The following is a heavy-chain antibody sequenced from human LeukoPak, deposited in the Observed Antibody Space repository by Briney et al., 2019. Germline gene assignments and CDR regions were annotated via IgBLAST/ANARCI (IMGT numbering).Heavy chain of an antibody. V-gene: IGHV4-61*02. CDR2: IYTSGST. CDR3: ARERYGDYVRPFDY. CDR1: GGSISSGSYY. D-gene: IGHD4-17*01. J-gene: IGHJ4*02. Sequence: PSETLSLTCTVSGGSISSGSYYWSWIRQPAGKGLVWIGRIYTSGSTNYNPSLKSRVTISVDTSKNQFSLKLSSVTAADTAAYYCARERYGDYVRPFDYWGQRTLVTVSS.